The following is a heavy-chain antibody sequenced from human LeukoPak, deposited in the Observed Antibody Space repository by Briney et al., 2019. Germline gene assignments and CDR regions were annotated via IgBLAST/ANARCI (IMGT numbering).Heavy chain of an antibody. Sequence: GASVKVSCKASGYSFSTYDINWVRQASGQGLEGMGWIHPTNTDTAFRQKFHPRFQGRLTITRDTSINTAFMELSSLTSDDTAVYYSARGQWFGEGSFSYFYVWGQGTLVTASS. CDR3: ARGQWFGEGSFSYFYV. J-gene: IGHJ4*02. CDR1: GYSFSTYD. V-gene: IGHV1-8*03. CDR2: IHPTNTDT. D-gene: IGHD3-10*01.